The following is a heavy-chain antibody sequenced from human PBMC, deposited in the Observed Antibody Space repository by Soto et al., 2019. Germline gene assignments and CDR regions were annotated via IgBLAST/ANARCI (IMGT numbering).Heavy chain of an antibody. Sequence: ASVKVSCKASGYTFTSYDINWVRQATGQGLEWMGWMNPNSGNTGYAQKFQGRVTMTRNTSINTAYMELSSLRSEDTAVYYCARVLSIFGVVDYGMDVWGQGTTVTVS. J-gene: IGHJ6*02. V-gene: IGHV1-8*01. D-gene: IGHD3-3*01. CDR2: MNPNSGNT. CDR1: GYTFTSYD. CDR3: ARVLSIFGVVDYGMDV.